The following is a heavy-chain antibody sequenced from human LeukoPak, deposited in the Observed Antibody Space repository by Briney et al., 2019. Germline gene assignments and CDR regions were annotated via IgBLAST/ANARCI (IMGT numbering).Heavy chain of an antibody. D-gene: IGHD6-19*01. CDR3: ARPGGRSGLAEYFQH. J-gene: IGHJ1*01. CDR1: GGSISSSSYY. Sequence: PSETLSLTCTVSGGSISSSSYYWVWIRQSPGKGLEWVGEINHSGSTNYNPSLKSRVTISIDTSKNQFSPKLTSVTAADTAVYYCARPGGRSGLAEYFQHWGQGTLVTVSS. V-gene: IGHV4-39*07. CDR2: INHSGST.